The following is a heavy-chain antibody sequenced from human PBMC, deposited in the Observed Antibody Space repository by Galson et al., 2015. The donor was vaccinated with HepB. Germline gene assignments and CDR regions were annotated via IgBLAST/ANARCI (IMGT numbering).Heavy chain of an antibody. Sequence: SLRLSCAASGFTFSSYAMSWVRQAPGKGLEWVSAISGSGGSTYYAGSVKGRFTISRDKSKNTLYLQMNSLRAEDTAVYYCASGEPIAYCGGDCYEKPDYFDYWGQGTLVTVSS. V-gene: IGHV3-23*01. CDR3: ASGEPIAYCGGDCYEKPDYFDY. CDR1: GFTFSSYA. J-gene: IGHJ4*02. D-gene: IGHD2-21*02. CDR2: ISGSGGST.